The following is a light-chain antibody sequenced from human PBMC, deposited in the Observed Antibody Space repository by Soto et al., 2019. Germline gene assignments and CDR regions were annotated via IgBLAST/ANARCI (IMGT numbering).Light chain of an antibody. CDR2: GAS. V-gene: IGKV3-15*01. J-gene: IGKJ1*01. CDR3: QLYGL. Sequence: EIVLTQSPATLSVSPGERATLSCRASQSVSSNLAWFQQKPGQAPRLLISGASTRATGIPARFSGSGSGTEFTLTISSLQSEDFAVYYCQLYGLFGQGTKVDIK. CDR1: QSVSSN.